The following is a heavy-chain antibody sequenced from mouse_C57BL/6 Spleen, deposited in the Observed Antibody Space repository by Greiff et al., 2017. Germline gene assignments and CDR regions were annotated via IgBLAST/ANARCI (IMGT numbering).Heavy chain of an antibody. V-gene: IGHV1-69*01. Sequence: VQLQQPGAELVMPGASVKLSCKASGYTFTSYWMHWVKQRPGQGLEWIGEIDPSDSYTNYNQKFKGKSTLTVDKSSSTAYMQLSSLTSEDSAVXYCARRYGNYPWYFDVWGTGTTVTVSS. J-gene: IGHJ1*03. CDR1: GYTFTSYW. D-gene: IGHD2-1*01. CDR3: ARRYGNYPWYFDV. CDR2: IDPSDSYT.